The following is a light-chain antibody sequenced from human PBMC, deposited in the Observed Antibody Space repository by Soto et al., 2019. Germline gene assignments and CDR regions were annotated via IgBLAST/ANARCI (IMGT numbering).Light chain of an antibody. V-gene: IGKV3-20*01. CDR2: GAS. Sequence: DIVLTQSPGPLSLSPGARATLSCRASQSVSSNYLAWYQQKPGQAPRLLIYGASSRATGIPDRFSGSGSGTDFTLTISRLEPEDFEVCYYQRYGNSLSLTFGGGTKVDIK. J-gene: IGKJ4*01. CDR1: QSVSSNY. CDR3: QRYGNSLSLT.